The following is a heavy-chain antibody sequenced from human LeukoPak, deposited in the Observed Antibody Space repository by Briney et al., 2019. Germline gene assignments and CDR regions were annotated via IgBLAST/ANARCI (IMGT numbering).Heavy chain of an antibody. V-gene: IGHV1-24*01. D-gene: IGHD3-9*01. CDR2: FDPEDGET. J-gene: IGHJ6*02. Sequence: ASVKVSCKVSGYTLTELSMHWVRQAPGQGLEWMGGFDPEDGETIYAQKFQGRVTMTEDTSTDTAYMELSSLRSEDTAVYYCAAHIFYYYGMDVWGQGTTVTVSS. CDR1: GYTLTELS. CDR3: AAHIFYYYGMDV.